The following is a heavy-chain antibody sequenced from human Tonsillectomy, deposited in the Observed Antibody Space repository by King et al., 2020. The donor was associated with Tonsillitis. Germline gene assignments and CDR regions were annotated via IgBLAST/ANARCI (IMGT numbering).Heavy chain of an antibody. Sequence: VQLVESGGGLVQPGGSLRLSCAASGFTFSSYAMSWVRQAPGKGLEWVSAISGSVGSTYYADSVKGRFTISRDNSKNTLYLQMNSLRAEDTAVYYCAKDSAQIDDILTGYSLVDFDYWGQGTLVTVSS. J-gene: IGHJ4*02. D-gene: IGHD3-9*01. CDR3: AKDSAQIDDILTGYSLVDFDY. CDR1: GFTFSSYA. CDR2: ISGSVGST. V-gene: IGHV3-23*04.